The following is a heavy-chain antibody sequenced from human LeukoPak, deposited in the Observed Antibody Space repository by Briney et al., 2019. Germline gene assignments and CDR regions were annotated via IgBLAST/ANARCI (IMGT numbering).Heavy chain of an antibody. Sequence: SETLPLTCTVSGGSISSSSYYWGWIRQPPGKGLEWIGSIYYSGSTYYNPSLKSRVTISVDTSKNQFSLKLSSVTAADTAVYYCARHDRGVDYWGQGTLVTVSS. CDR3: ARHDRGVDY. CDR1: GGSISSSSYY. J-gene: IGHJ4*02. V-gene: IGHV4-39*01. CDR2: IYYSGST. D-gene: IGHD3-10*01.